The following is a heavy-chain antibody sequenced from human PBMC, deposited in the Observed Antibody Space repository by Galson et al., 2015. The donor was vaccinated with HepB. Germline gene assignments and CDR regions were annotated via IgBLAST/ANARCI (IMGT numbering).Heavy chain of an antibody. CDR1: GGTFSSYA. Sequence: VSCKASGGTFSSYAISWVRQAPGQGLEWMGRIIPILGIANYAQKFQGRVTITADKSTSTAYMELSSLRSEDTAVYYCARGRYSSSFWFDPWGQGTLVTVSS. D-gene: IGHD6-6*01. CDR3: ARGRYSSSFWFDP. J-gene: IGHJ5*02. CDR2: IIPILGIA. V-gene: IGHV1-69*04.